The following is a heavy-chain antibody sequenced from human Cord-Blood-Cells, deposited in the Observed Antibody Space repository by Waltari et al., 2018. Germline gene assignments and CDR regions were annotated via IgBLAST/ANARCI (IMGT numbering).Heavy chain of an antibody. CDR3: ARDGVLLWFGELFDY. V-gene: IGHV3-48*03. Sequence: EVQLVESGGVLVQPGGSLRLSCAAFGFTFSSYEMNWVRQAPGKGLEWVSYISSSGSTIYYADSVKGRFTISRDNAKNSLYLQMNSLRAEDTAVYYCARDGVLLWFGELFDYWGQGTLVTVSS. J-gene: IGHJ4*02. CDR1: GFTFSSYE. D-gene: IGHD3-10*01. CDR2: ISSSGSTI.